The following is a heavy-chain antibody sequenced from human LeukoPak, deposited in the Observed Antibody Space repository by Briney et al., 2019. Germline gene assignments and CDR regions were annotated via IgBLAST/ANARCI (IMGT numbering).Heavy chain of an antibody. D-gene: IGHD3-10*01. CDR2: IYYSGRT. Sequence: WETLSLTCTVSGGSISSYYWSWIRQPPGKGLDWIGYIYYSGRTNYTPSLKSRVTTSVDTSKSQFSLKLSSVPAADTAVYYCARDGVWFGKQGYYYGMDVWGPGTTVTVSS. CDR3: ARDGVWFGKQGYYYGMDV. V-gene: IGHV4-59*01. J-gene: IGHJ6*02. CDR1: GGSISSYY.